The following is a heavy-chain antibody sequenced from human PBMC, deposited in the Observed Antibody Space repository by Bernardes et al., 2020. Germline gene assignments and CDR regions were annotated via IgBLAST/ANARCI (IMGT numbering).Heavy chain of an antibody. Sequence: SETLSLTCTVSGGSINNINYYWGWIRQTPGKGLEWIGSIYNSGSTFYSPSLKSRILISVDTSKKQVSLKLNSVTAADTAVYYCARQGYCTSSSCYVIATRPFDYWGRGTQVTVSS. J-gene: IGHJ4*02. V-gene: IGHV4-39*01. CDR2: IYNSGST. CDR3: ARQGYCTSSSCYVIATRPFDY. CDR1: GGSINNINYY. D-gene: IGHD2-2*01.